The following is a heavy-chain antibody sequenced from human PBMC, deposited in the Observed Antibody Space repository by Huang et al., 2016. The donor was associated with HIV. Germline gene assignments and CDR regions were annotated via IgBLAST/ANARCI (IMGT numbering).Heavy chain of an antibody. CDR1: GFTFSSYG. J-gene: IGHJ4*02. CDR2: IQYDGTKK. CDR3: AKVTLGFDY. D-gene: IGHD2-15*01. Sequence: QVQLVESGGGVVQPGGSLRLSCATAGFTFSSYGMHWVRQAPGLGLVWVAFIQYDGTKKYYADSGKCRFNISRDNSKNMLHLQMNNLRVEDTAAYFCAKVTLGFDYWGQGTWVTVSS. V-gene: IGHV3-30*02.